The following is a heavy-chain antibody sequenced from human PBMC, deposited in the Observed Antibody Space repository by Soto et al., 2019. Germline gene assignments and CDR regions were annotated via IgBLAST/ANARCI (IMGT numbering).Heavy chain of an antibody. CDR2: MNPNTGNS. CDR3: ARRAETDGWNGFGADKYYFDF. Sequence: ASVKVSCKASGYTFTSYDIYWVRQATGQGLEWMGWMNPNTGNSGYAQKFQGRVTVTSDTSINTVHMELSSLRSEDTAVYYCARRAETDGWNGFGADKYYFDFWGQGTLVTVPS. D-gene: IGHD1-1*01. J-gene: IGHJ4*02. V-gene: IGHV1-8*01. CDR1: GYTFTSYD.